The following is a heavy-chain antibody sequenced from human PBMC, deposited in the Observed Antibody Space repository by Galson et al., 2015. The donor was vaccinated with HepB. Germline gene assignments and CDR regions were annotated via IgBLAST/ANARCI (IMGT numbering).Heavy chain of an antibody. CDR1: GFTFSSYA. CDR2: ISGSGGST. Sequence: SLRLSCAASGFTFSSYAMSWVRQAPGKGLEWVSAISGSGGSTYYADSVKGRFTISRDNSKNTLYLQMNSLRAEDTAVYYCAKDWGQWGYFDNWGQGTLVTVSS. J-gene: IGHJ4*02. V-gene: IGHV3-23*01. CDR3: AKDWGQWGYFDN. D-gene: IGHD3-16*01.